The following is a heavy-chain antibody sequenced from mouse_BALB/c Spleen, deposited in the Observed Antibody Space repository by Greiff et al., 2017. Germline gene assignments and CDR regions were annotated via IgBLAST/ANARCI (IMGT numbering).Heavy chain of an antibody. Sequence: EVQLVESGGGLVKPGGSLKLSCAASGFTFSSYAMSWVRQSPEKRLEWVAEISSGGSYTYYPDTVTGRFIISRDNAKNTLYLEMSSLRSEDTAMYCCARDGYSFDYWGQGTLVTVSA. D-gene: IGHD2-3*01. J-gene: IGHJ3*01. CDR1: GFTFSSYA. CDR2: ISSGGSYT. V-gene: IGHV5-9-4*01. CDR3: ARDGYSFDY.